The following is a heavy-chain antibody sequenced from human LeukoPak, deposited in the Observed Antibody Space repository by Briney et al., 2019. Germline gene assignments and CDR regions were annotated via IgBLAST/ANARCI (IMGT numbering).Heavy chain of an antibody. CDR2: IYYSGST. CDR1: GGSISSGDHY. J-gene: IGHJ4*02. D-gene: IGHD3-22*01. Sequence: SETLSLTCTVSGGSISSGDHYWSWIRQPPGKGLEWIGYIYYSGSTYYNPSLKSRVTISVDTSKNQFSLKLSSVTAADTAVYYCARAIYDSSGYCYFDYWGQGTLVTVSS. V-gene: IGHV4-30-4*01. CDR3: ARAIYDSSGYCYFDY.